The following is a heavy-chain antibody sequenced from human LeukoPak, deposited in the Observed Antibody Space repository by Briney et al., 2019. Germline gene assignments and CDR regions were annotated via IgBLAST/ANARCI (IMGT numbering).Heavy chain of an antibody. J-gene: IGHJ4*02. CDR3: ARDRRIGGYYDSSGYYSLVFDY. Sequence: GGSLRLSCAASGFTFSSYSMNWVRQAPGKGLEWVSSISSSSSYIYYADSVKGRFTISRDNAKNSLYLQMNSLRAEDMAVYYCARDRRIGGYYDSSGYYSLVFDYWGQGTLVTVSS. V-gene: IGHV3-21*01. CDR2: ISSSSSYI. D-gene: IGHD3-22*01. CDR1: GFTFSSYS.